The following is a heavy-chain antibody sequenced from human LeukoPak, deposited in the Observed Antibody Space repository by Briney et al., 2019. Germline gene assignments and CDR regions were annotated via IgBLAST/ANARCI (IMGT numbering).Heavy chain of an antibody. CDR1: GYTFTGYY. J-gene: IGHJ5*02. V-gene: IGHV1-2*02. D-gene: IGHD3-22*01. Sequence: ASVKVSCKASGYTFTGYYMHWVRQAPGQGLEWMGWINPNSGGTNYAQKFQGRVTMTRDTSISTAYMELSRLRSDDTAVYYCARGTKNYDSSLNWFDPWGQGTLVTVSS. CDR2: INPNSGGT. CDR3: ARGTKNYDSSLNWFDP.